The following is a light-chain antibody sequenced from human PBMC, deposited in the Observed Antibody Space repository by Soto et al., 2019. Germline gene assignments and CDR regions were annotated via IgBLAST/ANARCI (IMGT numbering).Light chain of an antibody. J-gene: IGKJ5*01. CDR1: QSVSSSY. Sequence: EIVLTQSPGTLSLSPGERATLSCRASQSVSSSYLAWYKQKPGQAPRLLIYGASSRATGIPDRFSGSGSGTDFTLTISRLEPEDCAVYYCQQYGSAPGITFGQGTRLEIK. CDR3: QQYGSAPGIT. V-gene: IGKV3-20*01. CDR2: GAS.